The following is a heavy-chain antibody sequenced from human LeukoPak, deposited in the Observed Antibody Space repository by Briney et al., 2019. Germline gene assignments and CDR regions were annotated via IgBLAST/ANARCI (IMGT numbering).Heavy chain of an antibody. CDR1: GGTFSSYA. CDR3: ARGSSHYYDTSGYGY. J-gene: IGHJ4*02. D-gene: IGHD3-22*01. V-gene: IGHV1-69*13. CDR2: IIPIFGTA. Sequence: SVKVSCKASGGTFSSYAISWVRQAPGQGLEWMGGIIPIFGTANYAQKFQGRVTITADESTSTAYMELSSLRSEDTAVYYCARGSSHYYDTSGYGYWGQGTLVTVSS.